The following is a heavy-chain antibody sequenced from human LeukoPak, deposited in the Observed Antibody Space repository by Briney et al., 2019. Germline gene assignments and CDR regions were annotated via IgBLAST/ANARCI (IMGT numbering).Heavy chain of an antibody. CDR3: ARARSDGAFDI. Sequence: PGGSLRLSCATSGFTFIDYALSWVRQAPGKGLEWVPSISSSSSYIYYADSVKGRFTISRDNAKNSLYLQMNSLRAEDTAVYYCARARSDGAFDIWGQGTMVTVSS. V-gene: IGHV3-21*01. D-gene: IGHD3-3*01. J-gene: IGHJ3*02. CDR1: GFTFIDYA. CDR2: ISSSSSYI.